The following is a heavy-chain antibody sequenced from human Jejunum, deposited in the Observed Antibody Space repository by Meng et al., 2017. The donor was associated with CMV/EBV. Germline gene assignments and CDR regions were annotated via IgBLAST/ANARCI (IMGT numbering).Heavy chain of an antibody. J-gene: IGHJ4*02. Sequence: SGFIFSTYAMSWVRQAPGKGLEWVSVISKGGSDTYYADSMKGRFTMSRDDSTKMVYLQMSSLRADDTARYFCATYHRGPDYFLDHWGQGTLVTVSS. V-gene: IGHV3-23*03. CDR2: ISKGGSDT. D-gene: IGHD4/OR15-4a*01. CDR3: ATYHRGPDYFLDH. CDR1: GFIFSTYA.